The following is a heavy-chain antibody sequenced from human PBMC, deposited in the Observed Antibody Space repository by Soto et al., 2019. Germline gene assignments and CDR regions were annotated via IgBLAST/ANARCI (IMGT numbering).Heavy chain of an antibody. CDR1: GFTFSSYS. J-gene: IGHJ6*02. V-gene: IGHV3-21*01. CDR3: ARDRARSGPYDRTGMDV. Sequence: EVQLVESGGGLVKPGGSLRLSCAASGFTFSSYSMNWVRQAPGKGLEWVSSISSSSSYIYYADSVKGRFTISRDNAKNSLYLQMNSLRAEDTAVYYCARDRARSGPYDRTGMDVWGQGTTVTVSS. D-gene: IGHD6-19*01. CDR2: ISSSSSYI.